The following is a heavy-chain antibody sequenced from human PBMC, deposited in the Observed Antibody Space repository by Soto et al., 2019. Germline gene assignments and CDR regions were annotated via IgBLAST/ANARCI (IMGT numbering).Heavy chain of an antibody. CDR1: GFTFSSYG. CDR2: ISYDGSNK. D-gene: IGHD1-26*01. J-gene: IGHJ4*02. CDR3: AKDHVKVGAAFDY. Sequence: GGSLRLSCAASGFTFSSYGMHWVRQAPGKGLEWVAVISYDGSNKYYADSVKGRFTISRDNSKNTLYLQMNSLRAEDTAVYYCAKDHVKVGAAFDYWGQGTLVTVSS. V-gene: IGHV3-30*18.